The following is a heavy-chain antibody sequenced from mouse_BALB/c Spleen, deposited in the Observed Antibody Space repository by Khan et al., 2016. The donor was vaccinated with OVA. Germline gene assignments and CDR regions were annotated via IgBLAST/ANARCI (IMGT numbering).Heavy chain of an antibody. V-gene: IGHV1-4*01. CDR2: INPSSGYT. D-gene: IGHD3-1*01. J-gene: IGHJ2*01. CDR3: ARKSTRASY. Sequence: QVHVKQSGAELVKPGASVKMSCKASGYTFTSYTMYWVKQRPGQGLEWIGYINPSSGYTKYNQKFKDKATLTADKSSSTAYMQLSSLTSEDSAVYYCARKSTRASYWGQGTTLTVSS. CDR1: GYTFTSYT.